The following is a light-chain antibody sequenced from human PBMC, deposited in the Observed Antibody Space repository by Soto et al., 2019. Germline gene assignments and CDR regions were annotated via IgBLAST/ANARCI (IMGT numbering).Light chain of an antibody. CDR3: QVWDRTATVV. V-gene: IGLV3-21*02. Sequence: SYELTQPPSVSVAPGQTATVTCGGAKVGTKGVHWYQQRPGQAPVVVVYDDTDRPSGIPERFSGSSSGNTATLTITRVEAGDEADYYCQVWDRTATVVFGGGTKVTVL. CDR2: DDT. J-gene: IGLJ2*01. CDR1: KVGTKG.